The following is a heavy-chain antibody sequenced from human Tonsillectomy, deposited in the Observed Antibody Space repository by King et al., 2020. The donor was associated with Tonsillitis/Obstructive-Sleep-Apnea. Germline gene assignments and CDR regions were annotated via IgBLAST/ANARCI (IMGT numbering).Heavy chain of an antibody. CDR1: GYTFTSYG. V-gene: IGHV1-18*01. J-gene: IGHJ4*02. CDR2: ISTYNGNT. Sequence: QLVQSGAEVKKPGASVKVSCKASGYTFTSYGITWVRQAPGQGLDWMGWISTYNGNTNYAQNLQGRVTMTTDTSTRTAYMELRSLRSDDTAVYYCARAKVYDYWPGYYPTDWGQGTLVTVSS. CDR3: ARAKVYDYWPGYYPTD. D-gene: IGHD3-3*01.